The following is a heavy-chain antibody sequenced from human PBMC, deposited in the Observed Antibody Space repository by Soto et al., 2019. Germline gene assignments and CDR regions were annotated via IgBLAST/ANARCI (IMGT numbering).Heavy chain of an antibody. D-gene: IGHD6-19*01. J-gene: IGHJ4*02. CDR1: GFIFRNND. CDR3: VRDARGSGWPPG. CDR2: ISYDGNNQ. Sequence: GGSLRLSCAASGFIFRNNDMHWVRQAPGKGLEWVAVISYDGNNQYYADSVTGRFTISRDNSKNTLSLQMDSLRLEDTALYYGVRDARGSGWPPGWGQGTQVTVSS. V-gene: IGHV3-30-3*01.